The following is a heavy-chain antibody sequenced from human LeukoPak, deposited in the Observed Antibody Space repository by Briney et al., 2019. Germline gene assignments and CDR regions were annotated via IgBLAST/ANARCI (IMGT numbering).Heavy chain of an antibody. D-gene: IGHD4-4*01. CDR3: AKARTTSGSY. V-gene: IGHV3-30*18. Sequence: GRSLRLSCAASGFTFGSYGMHWVRQAPGKGLEWVAVISYDGSNKYYADSVKGRFTISRDNSKNTLYLQMNSLRAEDTAVYYCAKARTTSGSYWGQGTLVTVSS. CDR2: ISYDGSNK. CDR1: GFTFGSYG. J-gene: IGHJ4*02.